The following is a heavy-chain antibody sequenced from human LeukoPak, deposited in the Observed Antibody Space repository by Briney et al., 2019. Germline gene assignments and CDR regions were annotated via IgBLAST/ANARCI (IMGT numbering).Heavy chain of an antibody. CDR3: ARDLGRHCSGGSCYYYNYMDV. Sequence: ASVKVSCKASGYTFTGYYMHWVRQAPGQGLEWMGWINPNSGGTNYAQKLQGRVTMTTDTSTSTAYMELRSLRSDDTAVYYCARDLGRHCSGGSCYYYNYMDVWGKGTTVTISS. D-gene: IGHD2-15*01. J-gene: IGHJ6*03. CDR1: GYTFTGYY. CDR2: INPNSGGT. V-gene: IGHV1-2*02.